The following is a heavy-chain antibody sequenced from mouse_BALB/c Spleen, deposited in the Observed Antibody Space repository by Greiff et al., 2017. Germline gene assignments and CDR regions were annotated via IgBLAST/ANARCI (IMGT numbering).Heavy chain of an antibody. CDR2: ISTYYGNT. CDR3: ARSQYGNYPAWFAY. Sequence: VKVVESGPELVRPGVSVKISCKGSGYTFTDYAMHWVKQSHAKSLEWIGVISTYYGNTNYNQKFKGKATMTVDKSSSTAYMELARLTSEDSAIYYCARSQYGNYPAWFAYWGQGTLVTVSA. D-gene: IGHD2-10*02. V-gene: IGHV1-67*01. CDR1: GYTFTDYA. J-gene: IGHJ3*01.